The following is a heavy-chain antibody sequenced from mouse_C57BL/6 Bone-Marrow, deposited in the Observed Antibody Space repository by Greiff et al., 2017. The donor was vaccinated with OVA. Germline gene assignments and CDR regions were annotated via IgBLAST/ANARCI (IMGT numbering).Heavy chain of an antibody. D-gene: IGHD1-1*01. CDR3: ARDGGAYYYGSSPHWYFDV. J-gene: IGHJ1*03. CDR2: IYYSGTI. CDR1: GISITTGNYR. V-gene: IGHV3-5*01. Sequence: EVQLQESGPGLVKPSQTVFLTCTVTGISITTGNYRWSWIRQFPGNKLEWIGYIYYSGTITYNPSLTSRTTITRDTPKNQFFLEMNSLTAEDTATYYCARDGGAYYYGSSPHWYFDVWGTGTTVTVSS.